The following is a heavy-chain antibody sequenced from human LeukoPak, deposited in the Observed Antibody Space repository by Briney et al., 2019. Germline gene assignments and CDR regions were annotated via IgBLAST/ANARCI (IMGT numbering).Heavy chain of an antibody. J-gene: IGHJ4*02. CDR2: ITSSSSYI. CDR1: GFTFNKYT. CDR3: ARDHYDRRFDY. D-gene: IGHD3-22*01. V-gene: IGHV3-21*01. Sequence: GGSLRLSCAASGFTFNKYTMNWVRQAPGKGLEWVSSITSSSSYIYYADSVKGRFTISRDNAKKSLSLQMNSLRAEDTAVYYCARDHYDRRFDYWGQGTLVTVSS.